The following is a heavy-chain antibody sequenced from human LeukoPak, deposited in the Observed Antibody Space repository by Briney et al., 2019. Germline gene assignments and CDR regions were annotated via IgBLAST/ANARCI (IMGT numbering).Heavy chain of an antibody. D-gene: IGHD6-13*01. CDR3: ARHGRGYSSSWYAFDI. Sequence: GESLKISCKGSRYSFTSYWIGWVRQMPGKGLEWMGIIYPGDSDTRYSPSFQGQVTISADKSISTAYLQWSSLKASDTAMYYCARHGRGYSSSWYAFDIWGQGTMVTVSS. CDR2: IYPGDSDT. J-gene: IGHJ3*02. V-gene: IGHV5-51*01. CDR1: RYSFTSYW.